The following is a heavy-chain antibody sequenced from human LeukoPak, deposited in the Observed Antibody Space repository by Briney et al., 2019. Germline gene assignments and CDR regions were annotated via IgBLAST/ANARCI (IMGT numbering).Heavy chain of an antibody. Sequence: ASVKVPCKASGYTFTSYYMHWVRQAPGQGLEWMGIINPSGGSTSYAQKFQGRVTMTRDTSTSTVYMELSSLRSEDTAVYYCARAGNIVVVTATRFDYWGQGTLVTVSS. J-gene: IGHJ4*02. CDR2: INPSGGST. CDR1: GYTFTSYY. CDR3: ARAGNIVVVTATRFDY. D-gene: IGHD2-21*02. V-gene: IGHV1-46*01.